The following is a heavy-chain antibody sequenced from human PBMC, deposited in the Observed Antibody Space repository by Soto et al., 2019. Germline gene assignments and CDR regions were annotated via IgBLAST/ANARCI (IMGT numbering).Heavy chain of an antibody. V-gene: IGHV1-46*01. CDR2: IKPSGGST. CDR1: GYTLSNFY. J-gene: IGHJ4*02. D-gene: IGHD3-22*01. Sequence: ASVKVSCKASGYTLSNFYGHWVRQAPGQGLERMGIIKPSGGSTSYAQKFHGRVTMNRDTSTSTVYMELCSLRSEDTAVHYCARADYYGSSGYHLDYWGQGTLLSVSS. CDR3: ARADYYGSSGYHLDY.